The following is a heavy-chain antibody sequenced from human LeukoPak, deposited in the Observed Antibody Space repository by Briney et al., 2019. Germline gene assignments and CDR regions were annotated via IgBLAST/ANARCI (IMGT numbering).Heavy chain of an antibody. CDR1: GFTFSSYG. Sequence: GGSLRLSCAASGFTFSSYGMHWVRQAPGKGLEWVAVISYDGNNKYYGDSVEGRFTISRDNSKNTLYLKMNSLGAEDTAVYYCAKRDYFGSVDSYYAMDVWGQGTTVTVSS. V-gene: IGHV3-30*18. CDR3: AKRDYFGSVDSYYAMDV. CDR2: ISYDGNNK. D-gene: IGHD3-10*01. J-gene: IGHJ6*02.